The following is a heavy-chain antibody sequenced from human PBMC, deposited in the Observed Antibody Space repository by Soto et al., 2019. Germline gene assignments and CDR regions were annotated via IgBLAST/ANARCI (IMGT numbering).Heavy chain of an antibody. CDR2: IIPIFGTA. CDR1: GGTFSSYA. J-gene: IGHJ4*02. V-gene: IGHV1-69*13. D-gene: IGHD6-19*01. CDR3: ARSIAVAREPIDY. Sequence: ASVKVSCKASGGTFSSYAISWVRQAPGQGLEWMGGIIPIFGTANYAQKFQGRVTITADESTSTAYMELSSLRSEDTAVYYCARSIAVAREPIDYWGQGTLVTVSS.